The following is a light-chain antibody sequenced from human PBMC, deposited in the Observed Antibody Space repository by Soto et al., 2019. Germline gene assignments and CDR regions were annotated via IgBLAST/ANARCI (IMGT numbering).Light chain of an antibody. J-gene: IGLJ3*02. V-gene: IGLV9-49*01. CDR1: SGYSNYK. Sequence: QSVLTQPPSASASLGASVTLTCTLSSGYSNYKVDWYQQGAGEGPRFVMRVGTGGIVGSKGDGIPDRFSVLGSGLNRYLTIKNIQEEDESDSHCGADPGSGNNFVSLFGGGTKLTVL. CDR3: GADPGSGNNFVSL. CDR2: VGTGGIVG.